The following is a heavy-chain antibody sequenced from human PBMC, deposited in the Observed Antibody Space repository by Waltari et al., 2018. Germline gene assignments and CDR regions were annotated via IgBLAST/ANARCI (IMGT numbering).Heavy chain of an antibody. V-gene: IGHV4-39*01. CDR2: IYYSGST. CDR3: ARLETGIAVAGTSY. D-gene: IGHD6-19*01. Sequence: QLQLQESGPGLVKPSETLSLTCPVSGGSISSSSYYWGWLRPPPGKGLEWIGSIYYSGSTYYNPSLKSRVTISVDTSKNQFSLKLSSVTAADTAVYYCARLETGIAVAGTSYWGQGTLVTVSS. CDR1: GGSISSSSYY. J-gene: IGHJ4*02.